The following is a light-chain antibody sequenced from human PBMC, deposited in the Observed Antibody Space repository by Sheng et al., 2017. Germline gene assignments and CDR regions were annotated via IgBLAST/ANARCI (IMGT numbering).Light chain of an antibody. CDR2: GAT. J-gene: IGKJ5*01. Sequence: DIVLTQSPGTLSLSPGEKATLSCRASQTIDLNFLAWYQQKPGQAPRLLIYGATSRATGIPDRFSGSGSGTDFTLIISRLEPEDFAVYFCQQYDSXTGXHFGQGTRLDIK. V-gene: IGKV3-20*01. CDR1: QTIDLNF. CDR3: QQYDSXTGXH.